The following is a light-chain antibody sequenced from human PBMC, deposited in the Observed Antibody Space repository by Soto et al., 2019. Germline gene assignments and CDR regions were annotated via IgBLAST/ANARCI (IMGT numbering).Light chain of an antibody. CDR1: QDISSY. Sequence: IQVTQSPSSLSASVGDRVTITCRASQDISSYLAWYQQKPGKAPKLLIYAASTLQSGVPSRFSGSRSGTDFTLTISSLQPEDFATYYCQQYHRYPITFGQGTRLEIK. CDR3: QQYHRYPIT. J-gene: IGKJ5*01. V-gene: IGKV1-9*01. CDR2: AAS.